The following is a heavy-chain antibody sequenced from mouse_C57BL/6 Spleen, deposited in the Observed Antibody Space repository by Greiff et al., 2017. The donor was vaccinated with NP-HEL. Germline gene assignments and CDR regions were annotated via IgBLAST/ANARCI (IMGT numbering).Heavy chain of an antibody. V-gene: IGHV1-82*01. D-gene: IGHD3-2*02. J-gene: IGHJ3*01. CDR1: GYAFSSSW. CDR2: IYPGDGDT. CDR3: SGSTAQATAY. Sequence: VKLMESGPELVKPGASVKISCKASGYAFSSSWLNWVKQRPGKGLEWIGRIYPGDGDTNYNGKFKGKATLTAEKYSSTAYMQLRSLTSEDYAVYFWSGSTAQATAYWGQGALVTCSA.